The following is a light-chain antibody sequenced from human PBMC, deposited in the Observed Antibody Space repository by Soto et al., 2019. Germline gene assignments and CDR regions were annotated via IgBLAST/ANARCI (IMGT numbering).Light chain of an antibody. CDR1: QSVGTY. V-gene: IGKV3-11*01. J-gene: IGKJ4*01. Sequence: EIVLTQSPATLSLSPGETATLSCRASQSVGTYLAWYQLKSGQAPRLLIYEASKRATGIPARFSGRGSGTDFPLTISSLEPEDFALYYCQQGSNWPPLTFGGGTKVEIK. CDR2: EAS. CDR3: QQGSNWPPLT.